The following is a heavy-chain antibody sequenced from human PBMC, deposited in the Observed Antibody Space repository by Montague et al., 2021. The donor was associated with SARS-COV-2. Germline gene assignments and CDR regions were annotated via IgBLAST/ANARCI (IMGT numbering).Heavy chain of an antibody. CDR1: GFPFSSYG. CDR2: IWYDGSNK. CDR3: ARDLLVGGYSYGIDY. Sequence: SLRLSFSASGFPFSSYGMHWVRQAPGKGLEWVAVIWYDGSNKYYADSVKGRFTISRDNSKNTLYLQMNSLRAEDTAVYYCARDLLVGGYSYGIDYWGQGTLVTVSS. J-gene: IGHJ4*02. D-gene: IGHD5-18*01. V-gene: IGHV3-33*01.